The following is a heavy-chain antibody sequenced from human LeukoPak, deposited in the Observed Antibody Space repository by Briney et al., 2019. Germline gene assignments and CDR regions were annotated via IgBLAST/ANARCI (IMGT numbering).Heavy chain of an antibody. D-gene: IGHD3-22*01. CDR1: AFTFGVFA. CDR2: ISWNSGSI. Sequence: GRSLRLSCAADAFTFGVFAMDCDRQVPGDFLEWVSCISWNSGSIGYADSVKGRFTISRDNAKNSLYLQMNSLRAEDTALYYCAKDIDSSGYYTFDYWGQGTLVTVSS. V-gene: IGHV3-9*01. J-gene: IGHJ4*02. CDR3: AKDIDSSGYYTFDY.